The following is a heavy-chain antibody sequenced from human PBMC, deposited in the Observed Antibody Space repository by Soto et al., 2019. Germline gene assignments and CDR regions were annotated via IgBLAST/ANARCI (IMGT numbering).Heavy chain of an antibody. J-gene: IGHJ3*01. CDR1: EFTLSSYS. V-gene: IGHV3-48*01. Sequence: GGSLRLSCAASEFTLSSYSMNWVRQAPGKGLEWVAYISSSSRTIYYADSVKGRFTISRDSAKNSLYLQMNSLRAEDTAVYYCARDEWRYCCGDSCLDAFEFRGQGTTVTVSS. D-gene: IGHD2-15*01. CDR2: ISSSSRTI. CDR3: ARDEWRYCCGDSCLDAFEF.